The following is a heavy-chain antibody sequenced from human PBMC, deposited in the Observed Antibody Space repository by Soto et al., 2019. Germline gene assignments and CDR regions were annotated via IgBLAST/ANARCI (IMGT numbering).Heavy chain of an antibody. Sequence: PSETLSLTCSVSGGTINSGDYFWSWIRQPPGKGLEWIGEINHSGSTNYNPSLKSRVTISVDTSKNQFSPKLSSVTAADTAVYYCARGGHSYGYYYYYGMDVWGQGTTVTVSS. CDR3: ARGGHSYGYYYYYGMDV. CDR2: INHSGST. V-gene: IGHV4-34*01. D-gene: IGHD5-18*01. J-gene: IGHJ6*02. CDR1: GGTINSGDYF.